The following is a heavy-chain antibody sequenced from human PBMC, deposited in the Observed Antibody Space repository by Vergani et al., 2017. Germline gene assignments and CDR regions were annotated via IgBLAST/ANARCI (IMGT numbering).Heavy chain of an antibody. J-gene: IGHJ4*01. V-gene: IGHV3-23*04. Sequence: VQLVESGGGVVQPGGSLRLSCAASGFTFSTYAMTWVRQAPGKGLEWVSTISSDGGSTYYADSVKGRFTISRDNSKNTLSLQMNSLTAEDTAIYYCVKEKIDLGSYFFDSWGHGILVTVSS. CDR1: GFTFSTYA. D-gene: IGHD2/OR15-2a*01. CDR3: VKEKIDLGSYFFDS. CDR2: ISSDGGST.